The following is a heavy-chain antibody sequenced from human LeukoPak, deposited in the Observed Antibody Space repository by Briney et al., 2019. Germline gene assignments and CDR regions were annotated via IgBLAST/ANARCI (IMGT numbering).Heavy chain of an antibody. Sequence: ASVKVSCKASGYTFTGYYMHWVRQAPGQGLEWMGWINPNSGGTNYARKFQGRVTMTRDTSISTAYMELSRLRSDDTAVYYCARDFSHYDILTGYHYYFDYWGQGTLVTVSS. D-gene: IGHD3-9*01. CDR3: ARDFSHYDILTGYHYYFDY. CDR1: GYTFTGYY. V-gene: IGHV1-2*02. CDR2: INPNSGGT. J-gene: IGHJ4*02.